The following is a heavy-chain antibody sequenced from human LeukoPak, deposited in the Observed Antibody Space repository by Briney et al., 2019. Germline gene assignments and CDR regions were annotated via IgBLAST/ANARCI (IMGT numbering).Heavy chain of an antibody. Sequence: PSETLSLTCTVSGGSISSGGYYWSWIRQHPGKGLEWIGYIYYSGSTYYNPSLKSRVTISVDTSKNQFSLKLSSVTAADTAVYYCARDSSGYADYWGQGTLVTVSS. CDR2: IYYSGST. CDR1: GGSISSGGYY. D-gene: IGHD3-22*01. J-gene: IGHJ4*02. CDR3: ARDSSGYADY. V-gene: IGHV4-31*03.